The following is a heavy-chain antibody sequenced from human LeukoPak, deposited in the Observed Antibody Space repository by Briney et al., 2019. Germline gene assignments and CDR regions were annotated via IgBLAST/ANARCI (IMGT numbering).Heavy chain of an antibody. D-gene: IGHD1-26*01. Sequence: SETLSLTCAAYGGSFSGYYWSWIRQPPGKGLEWIGEINHSGSTNYNPSLKSRVTISVDTSKNQFSLKLSSVTAADTAVYYCARHRRGPFGYWGQGTLVTVSS. J-gene: IGHJ4*02. CDR3: ARHRRGPFGY. V-gene: IGHV4-34*01. CDR1: GGSFSGYY. CDR2: INHSGST.